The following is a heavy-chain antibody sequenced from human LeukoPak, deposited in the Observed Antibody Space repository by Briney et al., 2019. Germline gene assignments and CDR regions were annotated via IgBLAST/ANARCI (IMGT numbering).Heavy chain of an antibody. V-gene: IGHV3-30*02. D-gene: IGHD2-2*01. Sequence: GGSLRLSCAASGFTFSSYGMHWVRQAPGKGLEWVAFIRYDGSNKYYADSVKGRFTISRDNSKNTLYMQMNSLTGEDTAIYYCAKDLGYCGSSTCYLDYWGQGTLVTVSS. J-gene: IGHJ4*02. CDR1: GFTFSSYG. CDR2: IRYDGSNK. CDR3: AKDLGYCGSSTCYLDY.